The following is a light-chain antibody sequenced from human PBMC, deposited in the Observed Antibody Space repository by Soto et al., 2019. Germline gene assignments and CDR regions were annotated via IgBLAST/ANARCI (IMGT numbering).Light chain of an antibody. J-gene: IGLJ1*01. CDR3: SSYTGSTTLPYV. CDR2: DVS. CDR1: SSDIGDYKF. Sequence: QSVLTHPASVSGSPGQSITISCTGTSSDIGDYKFVSWYQQHPGKAPKLMIFDVSDRPSGVSNRFSGSKSGNTASLTISGLQAEDEADYYCSSYTGSTTLPYVFGTGTKLTVL. V-gene: IGLV2-14*01.